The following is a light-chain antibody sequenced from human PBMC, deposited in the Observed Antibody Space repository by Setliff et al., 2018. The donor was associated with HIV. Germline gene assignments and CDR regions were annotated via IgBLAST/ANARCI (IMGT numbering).Light chain of an antibody. V-gene: IGLV2-14*01. CDR3: KSYAASSTPYV. Sequence: QSVLTQPASVSGSPGQPITISCTGTNSDVGAYNDVSWYQQHPGKAPKLIIYDVSDRPSGVSRRFSGSKSGNTASLIISVLQAEDEADYFCKSYAASSTPYVFGTGTKVTV. CDR2: DVS. CDR1: NSDVGAYND. J-gene: IGLJ1*01.